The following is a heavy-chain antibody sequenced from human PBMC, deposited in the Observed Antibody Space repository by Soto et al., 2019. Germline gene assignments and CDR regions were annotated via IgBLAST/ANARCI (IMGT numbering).Heavy chain of an antibody. Sequence: GESLKISCKGSGYSFTSYWIGWVRQMPGKGLEWMGIIYPGDSDTRYSPSFQGQVTISADKSISTAYLQWSSLKASDTAMYYCASLAEGGGSYSHYYCGRAFWGQGTPVPVS. V-gene: IGHV5-51*01. CDR2: IYPGDSDT. CDR1: GYSFTSYW. J-gene: IGHJ6*02. CDR3: ASLAEGGGSYSHYYCGRAF. D-gene: IGHD1-26*01.